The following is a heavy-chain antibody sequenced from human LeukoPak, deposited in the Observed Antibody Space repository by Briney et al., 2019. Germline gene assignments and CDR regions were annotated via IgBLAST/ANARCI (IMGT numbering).Heavy chain of an antibody. V-gene: IGHV3-33*01. CDR1: GFTFSSYG. D-gene: IGHD3-10*01. Sequence: PGRSLRLSCAASGFTFSSYGMHWVRQAPGKGLEWVAVIWYDGSNKYYADSVKGRFTISRDNSKNTLYLQMNSLRAEDTVVYYCARASRSYYFDYWGQGTLVTVSS. CDR3: ARASRSYYFDY. CDR2: IWYDGSNK. J-gene: IGHJ4*02.